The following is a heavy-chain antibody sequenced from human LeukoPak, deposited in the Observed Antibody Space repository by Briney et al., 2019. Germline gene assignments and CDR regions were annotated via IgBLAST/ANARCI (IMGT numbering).Heavy chain of an antibody. J-gene: IGHJ3*02. D-gene: IGHD3-22*01. Sequence: SETLSLTCTVSGGSISSYYWSWIRQPPGKGLEWIGYIYDSGSTNYNPSLKRRVTISVDTSKNQFSLKLSYVTAADTAVYYCACLTTADAFDIWGQGTMVTVSS. CDR1: GGSISSYY. CDR2: IYDSGST. CDR3: ACLTTADAFDI. V-gene: IGHV4-59*01.